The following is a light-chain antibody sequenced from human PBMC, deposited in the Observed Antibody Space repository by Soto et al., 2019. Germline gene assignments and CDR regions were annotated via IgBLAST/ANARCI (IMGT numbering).Light chain of an antibody. J-gene: IGLJ1*01. V-gene: IGLV1-47*02. CDR2: SNN. Sequence: QSVLTQPPSASGTAGQRVTISCSGSSSNVGSNFVYWYQQLPGTAPKLLIYSNNQRPSGVPDRFSGSKPGTSASLAISGLRSEDEADYYCAAWDDSLSGYVFGTGTKVTVL. CDR1: SSNVGSNF. CDR3: AAWDDSLSGYV.